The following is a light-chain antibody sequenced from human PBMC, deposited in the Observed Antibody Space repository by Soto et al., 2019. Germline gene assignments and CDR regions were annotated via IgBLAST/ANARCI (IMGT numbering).Light chain of an antibody. V-gene: IGKV3-15*01. Sequence: EIVRTQSPATLSVSPGERATLSCWCSQSVSTNLAWDQQKLGQAPRVLIYGSSSRATGVPARFSGSGSGTDFTLTISRLEPEDFTVYHCQQYGTSPITFGQGTRLEI. CDR1: QSVSTN. CDR2: GSS. CDR3: QQYGTSPIT. J-gene: IGKJ5*01.